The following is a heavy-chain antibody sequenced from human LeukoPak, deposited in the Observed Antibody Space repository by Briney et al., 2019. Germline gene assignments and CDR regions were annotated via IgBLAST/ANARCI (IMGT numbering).Heavy chain of an antibody. CDR1: GGSISNGDHY. J-gene: IGHJ6*02. CDR2: IYYSGST. D-gene: IGHD3-3*01. CDR3: ARQTPSVLRFLEWLPDYYYYGMDV. Sequence: SETLSLTCTVSGGSISNGDHYWSWIRQHPGKGLEWIGHIYYSGSTYYNPSLKSRVTISVDTSKNQFSLKLSSVTAADTAVYYCARQTPSVLRFLEWLPDYYYYGMDVWGQGTTVTVSS. V-gene: IGHV4-39*01.